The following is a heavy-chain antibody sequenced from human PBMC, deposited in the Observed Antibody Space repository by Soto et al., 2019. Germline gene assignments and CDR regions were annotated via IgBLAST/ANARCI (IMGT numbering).Heavy chain of an antibody. V-gene: IGHV3-13*01. D-gene: IGHD6-13*01. Sequence: GGSLRLSCAASGFTFSSYDMHWVRQATGKGLEWVSAIGTAGDTYYPGSVKGRFTISRENAKNSLYLQMNSLRAEDTAVYYCARDRYSSSWYVKNYYYGMDVWGQGTTVTVSS. CDR2: IGTAGDT. CDR3: ARDRYSSSWYVKNYYYGMDV. J-gene: IGHJ6*02. CDR1: GFTFSSYD.